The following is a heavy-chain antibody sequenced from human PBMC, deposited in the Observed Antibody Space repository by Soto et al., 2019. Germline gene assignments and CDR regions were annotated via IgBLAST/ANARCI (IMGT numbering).Heavy chain of an antibody. J-gene: IGHJ4*02. D-gene: IGHD2-2*01. CDR1: GGSISSGGYY. CDR2: IYYSGST. V-gene: IGHV4-31*03. Sequence: QVQLQESGPGLVKPSQTLSLTCTVSGGSISSGGYYWSWIRQHPGNGLEWIAYIYYSGSTYYNPSLKSRVITPVDTSKEQFSLRLSAVTAADTAVYYCARGGRFCSSTSCYPEPFDYWGQGTLVTVSS. CDR3: ARGGRFCSSTSCYPEPFDY.